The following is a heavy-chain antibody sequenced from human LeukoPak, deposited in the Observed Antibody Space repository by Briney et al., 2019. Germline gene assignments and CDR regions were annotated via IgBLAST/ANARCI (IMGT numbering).Heavy chain of an antibody. Sequence: GGSLRLSCAASGFTFSSYGMHGFRQAPGKGLEGVAFIRYDGSNKYYADSVKGRFTISRDNSKNTLYLQMNSLRVEDTAVYYCAKDIGSNYYYYMDVWGKGTTVTISS. J-gene: IGHJ6*03. CDR3: AKDIGSNYYYYMDV. CDR2: IRYDGSNK. CDR1: GFTFSSYG. D-gene: IGHD2-15*01. V-gene: IGHV3-30*02.